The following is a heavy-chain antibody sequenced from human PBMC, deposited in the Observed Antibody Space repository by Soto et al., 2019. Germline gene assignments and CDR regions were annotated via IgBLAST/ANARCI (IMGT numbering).Heavy chain of an antibody. Sequence: SCKASGFTFSSYGMHWVRQAPGKGLEWLAVIWYDGSNKYYADSVKGRFTISRDNSKNTLYLQMNSLRAEDTAVYYCARDPVSGQVPRADYYYGMDVWGQGTTVTVSS. V-gene: IGHV3-33*01. D-gene: IGHD3-16*01. CDR2: IWYDGSNK. CDR1: GFTFSSYG. CDR3: ARDPVSGQVPRADYYYGMDV. J-gene: IGHJ6*02.